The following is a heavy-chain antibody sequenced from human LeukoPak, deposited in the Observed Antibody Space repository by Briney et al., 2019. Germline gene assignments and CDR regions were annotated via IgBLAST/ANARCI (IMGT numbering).Heavy chain of an antibody. CDR3: AREANYYGSGSYFEGTFDY. CDR2: MYYTGST. V-gene: IGHV4-59*01. CDR1: GGSISSSW. D-gene: IGHD3-10*01. J-gene: IGHJ4*02. Sequence: SETLSLTCTVSGGSISSSWWSWIRQSPGKGLEWIGYMYYTGSTDYNPSLKSRVTISVDTSKNEFSLKLTSVTAADTAVYYCAREANYYGSGSYFEGTFDYWGQGSLVTVSS.